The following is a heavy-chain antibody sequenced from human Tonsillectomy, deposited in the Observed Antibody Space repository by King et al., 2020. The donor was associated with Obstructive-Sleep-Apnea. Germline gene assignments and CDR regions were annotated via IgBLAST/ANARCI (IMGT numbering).Heavy chain of an antibody. J-gene: IGHJ4*02. CDR1: GFTVSSNY. Sequence: VQLVESGGGLVQPGGSLRLSCAASGFTVSSNYMSWVRQAPGKGLEWVSVIYSDGSPYYADSVKGRFTVSRHNSKNTLYLQMNSLRPEDTAVYYCARVWSYGDYAPYYFDYWGQGTLVTVSS. D-gene: IGHD4-17*01. CDR3: ARVWSYGDYAPYYFDY. V-gene: IGHV3-53*04. CDR2: IYSDGSP.